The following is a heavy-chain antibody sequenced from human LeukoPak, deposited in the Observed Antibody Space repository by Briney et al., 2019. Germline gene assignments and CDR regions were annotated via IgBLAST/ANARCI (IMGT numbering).Heavy chain of an antibody. CDR1: GYTFTGYY. CDR2: INPNSGGT. D-gene: IGHD2-15*01. Sequence: ASVKVSCKASGYTFTGYYMHWVRQAPGQGLEWMGWINPNSGGTNYAQKFQGRVTMTRDTSISTAYMELSRLRSDDTAVYYCASPASVVVVAARTDDAFDIWGQGTMVTVPS. V-gene: IGHV1-2*02. J-gene: IGHJ3*02. CDR3: ASPASVVVVAARTDDAFDI.